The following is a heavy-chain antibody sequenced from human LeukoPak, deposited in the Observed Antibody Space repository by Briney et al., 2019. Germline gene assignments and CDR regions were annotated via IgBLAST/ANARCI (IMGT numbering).Heavy chain of an antibody. CDR3: AKDIIAVAGLDAFDI. Sequence: GGSLRLSCAASGFTFSSYWMHWVRQAPGRGLVWVSRINSDGSSTSYADSVKGRFTISRDNSKNTLYLQMNSLRAEDTAVYYCAKDIIAVAGLDAFDIWGQGTMVTVSS. J-gene: IGHJ3*02. CDR1: GFTFSSYW. CDR2: INSDGSST. V-gene: IGHV3-74*01. D-gene: IGHD6-19*01.